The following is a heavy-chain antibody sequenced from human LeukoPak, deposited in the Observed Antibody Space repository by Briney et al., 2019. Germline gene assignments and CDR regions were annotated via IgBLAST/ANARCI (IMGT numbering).Heavy chain of an antibody. Sequence: AGGSLRLSCAASGFSFRNSWMSGVPQAPGKGLEWVANIRQDGNEIYYMDSVKGRFTISRDNAKKSLYLQMNLLRAEDTAVYYCATLNWDDGVVSGFDRWGQGILVTVSS. J-gene: IGHJ5*02. CDR1: GFSFRNSW. CDR3: ATLNWDDGVVSGFDR. CDR2: IRQDGNEI. D-gene: IGHD2-2*01. V-gene: IGHV3-7*01.